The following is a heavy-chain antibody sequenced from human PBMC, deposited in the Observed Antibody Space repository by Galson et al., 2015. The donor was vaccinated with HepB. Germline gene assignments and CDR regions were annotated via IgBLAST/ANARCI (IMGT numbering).Heavy chain of an antibody. D-gene: IGHD2-15*01. CDR1: GFTFSTYS. V-gene: IGHV3-48*01. J-gene: IGHJ4*02. Sequence: SLRLSCAASGFTFSTYSMNWVRQAPGKGLEWVSYISTSSTIYYADSVKGRFTISRDNAKNSLYLQMNSLRAEDTAVYYCARIFGSGPTLWGQGTLVTVSS. CDR2: ISTSSTI. CDR3: ARIFGSGPTL.